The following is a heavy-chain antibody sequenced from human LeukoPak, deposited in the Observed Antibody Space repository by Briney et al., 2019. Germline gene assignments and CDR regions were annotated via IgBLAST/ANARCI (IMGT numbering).Heavy chain of an antibody. J-gene: IGHJ6*02. CDR1: GGSFSGYY. V-gene: IGHV4-34*10. CDR2: VNHGGTT. CDR3: ARDYYYYGMDV. Sequence: PSETLSLTCAVYGGSFSGYYWSWVRQSPEKGLEWIGEVNHGGTTNYNPSLTSRVTMSVDTSKNQFSLKLSSVTAADTAVYYCARDYYYYGMDVWGQGTTVTASS.